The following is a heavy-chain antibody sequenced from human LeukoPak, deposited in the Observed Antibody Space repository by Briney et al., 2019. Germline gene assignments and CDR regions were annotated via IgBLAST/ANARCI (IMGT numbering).Heavy chain of an antibody. Sequence: SVKVSCKASGGTFSSYAISWVRQAPGQGLEWMGRIIPIFGIANYAQKFQGRVTITADKSTSTAYMELSSLRSEDTAVYVCARSLGTTFGVDYWGQGTLVTVSS. CDR3: ARSLGTTFGVDY. V-gene: IGHV1-69*04. CDR2: IIPIFGIA. CDR1: GGTFSSYA. J-gene: IGHJ4*02. D-gene: IGHD1-1*01.